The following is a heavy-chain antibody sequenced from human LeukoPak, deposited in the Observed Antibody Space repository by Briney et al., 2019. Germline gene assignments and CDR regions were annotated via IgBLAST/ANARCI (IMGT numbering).Heavy chain of an antibody. J-gene: IGHJ4*02. CDR2: INPNSGGT. D-gene: IGHD6-6*01. V-gene: IGHV1-2*02. Sequence: GASVKVSCKASGYTFTGYYMHWARQAPGQGLEWMGWINPNSGGTNYAQKFQGRVTMTRDTSISTAYMELSSLRAEDTAVYYCARDLEYSSSPWGAPFDYWGQGTLVTVSS. CDR3: ARDLEYSSSPWGAPFDY. CDR1: GYTFTGYY.